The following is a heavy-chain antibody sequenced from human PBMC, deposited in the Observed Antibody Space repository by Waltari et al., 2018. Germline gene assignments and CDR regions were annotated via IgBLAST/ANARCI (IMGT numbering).Heavy chain of an antibody. Sequence: EVQLVESGGGLVQPGGSLRLSCAASGFTFSSYEMYWVRQAPGKGLEWVSYMSSSGSTIYYADSVKGRFTISRDNAKNSLYLQMNSLRAEDTAVYYCARDGYSGGSIDYWGQGTLVTVSS. CDR2: MSSSGSTI. CDR1: GFTFSSYE. J-gene: IGHJ4*02. V-gene: IGHV3-48*03. D-gene: IGHD2-15*01. CDR3: ARDGYSGGSIDY.